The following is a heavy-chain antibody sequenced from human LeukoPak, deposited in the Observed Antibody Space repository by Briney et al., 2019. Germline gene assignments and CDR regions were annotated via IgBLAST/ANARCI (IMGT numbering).Heavy chain of an antibody. J-gene: IGHJ6*03. CDR1: GGTFSSYA. D-gene: IGHD2-21*02. V-gene: IGHV1-69*05. Sequence: SVKVSCKASGGTFSSYAISWVRQAPGQGLEWMGRIIPIFGTANYAQKFQGRVTITTDESTSTAYMELSSLRSEDTAVYYCARGVCGGDCSPGRGYYYYYYMDVWGKGTTVTVSS. CDR2: IIPIFGTA. CDR3: ARGVCGGDCSPGRGYYYYYYMDV.